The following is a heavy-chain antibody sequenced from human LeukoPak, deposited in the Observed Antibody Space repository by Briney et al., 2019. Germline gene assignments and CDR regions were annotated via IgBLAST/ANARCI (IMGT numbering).Heavy chain of an antibody. J-gene: IGHJ4*02. Sequence: QPGRSLRLSCAASGFTFSSYWMSWVRQAPGKGLEWVANIKQDGSEKYYVDSVKGRFTISRDNAKNSLYLQMNSLRAEDTAVYYCARDLPRGYSYGNLDYWGQGTLVTASS. D-gene: IGHD5-18*01. CDR3: ARDLPRGYSYGNLDY. CDR1: GFTFSSYW. CDR2: IKQDGSEK. V-gene: IGHV3-7*01.